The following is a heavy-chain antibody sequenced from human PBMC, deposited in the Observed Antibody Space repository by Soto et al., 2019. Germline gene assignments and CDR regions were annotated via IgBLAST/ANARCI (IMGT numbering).Heavy chain of an antibody. CDR1: GGSISSYY. J-gene: IGHJ4*02. V-gene: IGHV4-59*01. D-gene: IGHD6-13*01. CDR3: ARGIAAAGYLFEY. Sequence: QVQLQESGPGLVKPSETLSLTCTVSGGSISSYYWSWIRQPPGKGLEWIGYIYYSGSTNYNPSLKSRVIISVDTSKNQFSLKLSSVTAADTAVYYCARGIAAAGYLFEYWGQGTLVTVSS. CDR2: IYYSGST.